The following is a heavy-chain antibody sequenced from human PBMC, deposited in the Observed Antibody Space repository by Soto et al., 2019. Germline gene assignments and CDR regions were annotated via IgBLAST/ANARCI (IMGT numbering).Heavy chain of an antibody. Sequence: PSETLSLTCAVYGGSFSGYYWSWIRQPPGKGLEWIGEINHSGSTNYNPSLKSRVTISVDTSKNQFSLKLSSVTAADTAVYYCARGTDCTNGVCYTGYYYMDVWGKGTTVTVSS. D-gene: IGHD2-8*01. CDR3: ARGTDCTNGVCYTGYYYMDV. J-gene: IGHJ6*03. CDR1: GGSFSGYY. V-gene: IGHV4-34*01. CDR2: INHSGST.